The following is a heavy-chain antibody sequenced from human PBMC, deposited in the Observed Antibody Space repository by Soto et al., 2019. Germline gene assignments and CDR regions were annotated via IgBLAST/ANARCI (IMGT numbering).Heavy chain of an antibody. CDR1: GFSIVRYA. V-gene: IGHV3-23*01. CDR2: ISSSERSSST. J-gene: IGHJ4*02. CDR3: TRDGPIRGLFELHVKYSDY. D-gene: IGHD3-3*01. Sequence: EVELLESGGTWVQPGGSLRLSCSASGFSIVRYAMSWVRQAPGKGLERIATISSSERSSSTYYIEAVKGRFTISRDDSNKLLFLEMKNMRTEDTALYYCTRDGPIRGLFELHVKYSDYWGRGTHVAVSS.